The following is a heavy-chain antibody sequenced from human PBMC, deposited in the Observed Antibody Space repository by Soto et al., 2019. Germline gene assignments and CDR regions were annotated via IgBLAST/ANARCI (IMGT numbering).Heavy chain of an antibody. CDR2: IDPSDSYT. V-gene: IGHV5-10-1*01. CDR1: GDSFTSYW. D-gene: IGHD1-1*01. Sequence: GESLKISCKVSGDSFTSYWISWVRQMPGKGLEWMGRIDPSDSYTNYSPSFQGHVTISADKSISTAYLQWSSLKASDTAMYYCARLFWNDYDYWGQGTLVTVSS. CDR3: ARLFWNDYDY. J-gene: IGHJ4*02.